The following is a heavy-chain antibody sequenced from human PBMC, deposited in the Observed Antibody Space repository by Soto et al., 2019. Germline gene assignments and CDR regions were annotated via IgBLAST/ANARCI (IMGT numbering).Heavy chain of an antibody. V-gene: IGHV3-30-3*01. CDR1: GFTFSSYA. Sequence: QVQLVESGGGVVQPGRSLRLSCAASGFTFSSYAMHWVRQAPGKGLEWVAVISYVGSNKYYADSVKGRFTISRDNSKNTLYLQMNSLRAEDTAVYYCARRISTSSWGGMDVWGQGTTVTVSS. CDR3: ARRISTSSWGGMDV. CDR2: ISYVGSNK. D-gene: IGHD2-2*01. J-gene: IGHJ6*02.